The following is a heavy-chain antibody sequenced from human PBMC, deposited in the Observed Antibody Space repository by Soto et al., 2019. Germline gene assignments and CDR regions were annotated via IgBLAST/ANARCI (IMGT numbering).Heavy chain of an antibody. D-gene: IGHD3-9*01. Sequence: GGSLRLSCAASGFTFSSYGMHWVRQAPGKGLEWVAVISYDGSNKYYADYVKGRFTISRDNSKNTLYLQMNSLRAEDTAVYYCAKDSAYYDILTGYLTFDYWGQGTLVTVSS. J-gene: IGHJ4*02. CDR1: GFTFSSYG. V-gene: IGHV3-30*18. CDR2: ISYDGSNK. CDR3: AKDSAYYDILTGYLTFDY.